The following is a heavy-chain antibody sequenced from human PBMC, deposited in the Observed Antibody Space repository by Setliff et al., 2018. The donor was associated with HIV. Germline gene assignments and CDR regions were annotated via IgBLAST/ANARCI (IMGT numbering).Heavy chain of an antibody. D-gene: IGHD4-17*01. J-gene: IGHJ5*02. CDR1: GYNFENYA. CDR2: INTNSGSP. Sequence: GPVKVSCKTSGYNFENYAINWVRQAPGQGLEWMGWINTNSGSPTYAQAFTGRFLFSVDTVVATAYLQINNLKTEDTAVYYCARALYGDYGGDLNWLDPWGQGTRVTVSS. V-gene: IGHV7-4-1*02. CDR3: ARALYGDYGGDLNWLDP.